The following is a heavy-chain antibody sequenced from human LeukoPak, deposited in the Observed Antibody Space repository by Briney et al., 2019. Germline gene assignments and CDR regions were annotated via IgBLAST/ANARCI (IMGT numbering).Heavy chain of an antibody. CDR1: GFTFSDYY. V-gene: IGHV3-11*01. CDR2: ISSSGSTI. D-gene: IGHD4-11*01. J-gene: IGHJ5*02. CDR3: ARDHLHDYSNYYEVRSFDP. Sequence: GGSLRLSCAASGFTFSDYYMSWIRQAPGKGLEWVSYISSSGSTIYYADSVKGRFTISRDNAKNSLYLQMNSLRAEDTAVYYCARDHLHDYSNYYEVRSFDPWGQGTLVTVSS.